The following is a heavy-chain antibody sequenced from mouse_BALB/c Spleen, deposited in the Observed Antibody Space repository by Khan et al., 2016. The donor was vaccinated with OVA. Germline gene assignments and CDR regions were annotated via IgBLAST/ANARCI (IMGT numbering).Heavy chain of an antibody. CDR1: GFSLSSYN. J-gene: IGHJ4*01. D-gene: IGHD2-14*01. Sequence: QVQLKQSGPGLVAPSQSLSITCTVSGFSLSSYNIHWVRQPPGKGLEWLGMIWGGGGTDYNSTLKSRLSIRKDNSKSQVLLKMNSLQTDDTAMYYWARAYYRYDGYYAMDYWGQGTSVTVSS. V-gene: IGHV2-6-4*01. CDR3: ARAYYRYDGYYAMDY. CDR2: IWGGGGT.